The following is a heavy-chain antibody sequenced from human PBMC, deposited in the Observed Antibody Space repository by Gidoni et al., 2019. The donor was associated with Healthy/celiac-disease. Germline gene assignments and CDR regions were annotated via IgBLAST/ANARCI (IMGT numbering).Heavy chain of an antibody. D-gene: IGHD1-26*01. CDR3: ATCPGATTFMRLGVFDP. V-gene: IGHV4-39*01. J-gene: IGHJ5*02. CDR2: IYYSGST. CDR1: GGSIRSSSYY. Sequence: QLQLQESGPGLVKPSETLSLTCTVSGGSIRSSSYYWGWIRQPPGKGREWIGSIYYSGSTYYNPSLKSRVTISVDTSKNQFSLKLSSVTAVDTAVYYCATCPGATTFMRLGVFDPWGQGTLVTVSS.